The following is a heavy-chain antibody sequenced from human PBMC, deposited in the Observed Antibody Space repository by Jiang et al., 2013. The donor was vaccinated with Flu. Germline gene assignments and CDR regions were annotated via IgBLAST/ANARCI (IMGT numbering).Heavy chain of an antibody. V-gene: IGHV4-34*01. CDR2: INHSGST. Sequence: LLKPSETLSLTCAVYGGSFSGYYWSWIRQPPGKGLEWIGEINHSGSTNYNPSLKSRVTISVDTSKNQFSLKLSSVTAADTAVYYCARGGYDILTGPGSKNFDYWGQGTLVTVSS. J-gene: IGHJ4*02. D-gene: IGHD3-9*01. CDR3: ARGGYDILTGPGSKNFDY. CDR1: GGSFSGYY.